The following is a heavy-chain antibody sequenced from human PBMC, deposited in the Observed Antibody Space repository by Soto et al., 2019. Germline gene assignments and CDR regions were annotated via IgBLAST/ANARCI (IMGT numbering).Heavy chain of an antibody. CDR3: ARDGYCTNGVCYPVFDY. J-gene: IGHJ4*02. D-gene: IGHD2-8*01. V-gene: IGHV4-59*12. CDR1: GGSLSSSYY. CDR2: IYYTGST. Sequence: SETLSLTCTVSGGSLSSSYYWTWIRQSPGKGLEWIGYIYYTGSTNYNPSLQSRVTISLDTSKNQFSLKLSSVTAADTAVYYCARDGYCTNGVCYPVFDYWGQGTLVTVSS.